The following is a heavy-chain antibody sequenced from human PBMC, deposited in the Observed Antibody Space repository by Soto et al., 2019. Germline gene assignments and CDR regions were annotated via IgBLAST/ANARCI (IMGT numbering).Heavy chain of an antibody. CDR2: IFHGGST. J-gene: IGHJ4*02. CDR3: ARDHYDTNTFYSFFAY. V-gene: IGHV4-34*12. D-gene: IGHD2-15*01. Sequence: RCIIKKTMKVLEWIGEIFHGGSTNYSPALTSRVTISVDTSKKQFSLELSSVTDADTAVYYCARDHYDTNTFYSFFAYWRQGSLDTVTS.